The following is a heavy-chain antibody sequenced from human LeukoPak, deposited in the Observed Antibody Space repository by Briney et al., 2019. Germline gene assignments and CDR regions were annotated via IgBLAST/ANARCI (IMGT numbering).Heavy chain of an antibody. CDR1: GYSFTSFW. V-gene: IGHV5-10-1*01. CDR3: ARQGSNYFDP. J-gene: IGHJ5*02. CDR2: VDPSESYA. Sequence: GESLRISCKASGYSFTSFWINWVRQMPGKGLGWMGRVDPSESYANYSPSFQGHVTISTDKSIRTAYLQWSSLEASDTDMYFCARQGSNYFDPWGQGTLVSVSS.